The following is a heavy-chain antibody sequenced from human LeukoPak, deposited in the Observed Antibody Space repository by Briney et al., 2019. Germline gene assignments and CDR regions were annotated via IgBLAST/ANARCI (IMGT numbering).Heavy chain of an antibody. CDR1: GGSISSGGYS. Sequence: SETLSLTCAVSGGSISSGGYSWSWIRQPPGKGLEWIGYIYYSGSTYYNPSLKSRVTISVDTSKNQFSLKLSSVTAADTAVYYCARVGVPMYYDFWSGPSYNWFDPWGQGTLVTVSS. CDR2: IYYSGST. D-gene: IGHD3-3*01. V-gene: IGHV4-30-4*07. J-gene: IGHJ5*02. CDR3: ARVGVPMYYDFWSGPSYNWFDP.